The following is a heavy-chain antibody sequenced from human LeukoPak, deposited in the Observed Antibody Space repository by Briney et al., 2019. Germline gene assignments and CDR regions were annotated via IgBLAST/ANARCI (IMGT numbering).Heavy chain of an antibody. CDR3: AREYSSSSGRVFDC. V-gene: IGHV3-74*01. Sequence: GGSLRLSCAASGFTFSSYWMHWVRQPPGKGLVWVSRISTDGSSTTYTDSVKGRFTVSRDSAKNTLYLQMNSLRAEDTAVYYCAREYSSSSGRVFDCWGQGTLVTVSS. D-gene: IGHD6-6*01. CDR1: GFTFSSYW. CDR2: ISTDGSST. J-gene: IGHJ4*02.